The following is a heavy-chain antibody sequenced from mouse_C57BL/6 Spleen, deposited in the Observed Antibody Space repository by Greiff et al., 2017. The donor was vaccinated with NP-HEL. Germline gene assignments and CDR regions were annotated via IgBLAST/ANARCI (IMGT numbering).Heavy chain of an antibody. Sequence: QVHVKQPGAELVMPGASVKLSCKASGYTFTSYWMHWVMQRPGQGLEWIGEIDPSDSYTNYNQKFKGKSTLTVDKSSSTAYMQLSSLTSEDSAVYYCARLDYYGSRGNYFDYWGQGTTLTVSS. CDR3: ARLDYYGSRGNYFDY. V-gene: IGHV1-69*01. CDR2: IDPSDSYT. CDR1: GYTFTSYW. D-gene: IGHD1-1*01. J-gene: IGHJ2*01.